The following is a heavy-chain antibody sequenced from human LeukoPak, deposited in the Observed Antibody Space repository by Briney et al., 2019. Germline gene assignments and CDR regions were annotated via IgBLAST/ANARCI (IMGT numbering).Heavy chain of an antibody. V-gene: IGHV4-30-2*01. J-gene: IGHJ4*02. Sequence: SQTLSLTCTVSGDSISSGDYSWSWIRQPSGKGLEWIGYIFHSGSSYYNPSLRSRVTISVDRSRNQFSLKLSSVTAADTAVYYCARHGSYYCSGGSCYYKHFDYWGQGTLVTVSS. CDR1: GDSISSGDYS. D-gene: IGHD2-15*01. CDR3: ARHGSYYCSGGSCYYKHFDY. CDR2: IFHSGSS.